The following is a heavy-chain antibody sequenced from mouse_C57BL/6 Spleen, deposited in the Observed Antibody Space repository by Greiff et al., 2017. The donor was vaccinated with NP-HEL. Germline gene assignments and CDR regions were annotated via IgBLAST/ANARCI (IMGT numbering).Heavy chain of an antibody. V-gene: IGHV1-54*01. CDR3: ARGDSSGYVGFAY. D-gene: IGHD3-2*02. CDR1: GYAFTNYL. J-gene: IGHJ3*01. CDR2: INPGSGGT. Sequence: VQLVESGAELVRPGTSVKVSCKASGYAFTNYLIEWVKQRPGQGLEWIGVINPGSGGTNYNEKFKGKATLTADKSSSTAYMQLSSLTSEDSAVYFCARGDSSGYVGFAYWGQGTLVTVSA.